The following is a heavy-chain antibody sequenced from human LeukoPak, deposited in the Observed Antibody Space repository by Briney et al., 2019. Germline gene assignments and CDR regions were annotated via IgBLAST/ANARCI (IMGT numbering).Heavy chain of an antibody. CDR1: GGSFSGYYW. CDR2: INSDGSST. Sequence: ETLSLTCAVYGGSFSGYYWMHWVRQAPGKGLVWVSRINSDGSSTSYADSVKGRFTISRDNAKNTLYLQMNSLRAEGTAVYYCARVNYDFWSGYSYWGQGTLVTVSS. J-gene: IGHJ4*02. D-gene: IGHD3-3*01. V-gene: IGHV3-74*01. CDR3: ARVNYDFWSGYSY.